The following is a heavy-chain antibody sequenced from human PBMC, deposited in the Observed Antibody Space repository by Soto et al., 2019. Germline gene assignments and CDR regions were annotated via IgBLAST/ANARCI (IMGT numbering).Heavy chain of an antibody. CDR2: INHSGST. J-gene: IGHJ4*02. D-gene: IGHD3-3*01. Sequence: SETLSLTCAVYGGSFSGYYWSWIRQPPGKGLEWIGEINHSGSTNYNPSLKSRVTISVDTSKNQFSLKLSSVTAADTAVYYCARIRTIFGVVKYYFDYWGQGTLVTVSS. CDR1: GGSFSGYY. CDR3: ARIRTIFGVVKYYFDY. V-gene: IGHV4-34*01.